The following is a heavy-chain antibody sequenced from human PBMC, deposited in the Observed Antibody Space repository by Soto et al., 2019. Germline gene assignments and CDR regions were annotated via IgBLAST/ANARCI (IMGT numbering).Heavy chain of an antibody. CDR2: IYYSGST. CDR3: ARLRNYYDSSGYLHFDY. Sequence: SETLSLTCTVSGGSISSYYWSWIRQPPGKGLEWIGYIYYSGSTNYNPSLKSRVTISVDTSKNQFSLKLSSVTAADTAVYYCARLRNYYDSSGYLHFDYWGQGTLVTVSS. J-gene: IGHJ4*02. D-gene: IGHD3-22*01. V-gene: IGHV4-59*08. CDR1: GGSISSYY.